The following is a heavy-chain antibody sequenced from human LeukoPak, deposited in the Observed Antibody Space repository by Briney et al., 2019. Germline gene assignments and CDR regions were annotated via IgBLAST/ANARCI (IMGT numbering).Heavy chain of an antibody. D-gene: IGHD3-22*01. J-gene: IGHJ4*02. V-gene: IGHV1-2*02. CDR2: INPNSGGT. CDR1: GYTFTGYY. CDR3: ARDREYYDSSGLFDY. Sequence: ASVKVSCKASGYTFTGYYMHWVRQAPGQGLEWMGWINPNSGGTNYAQKFQGRDTMTRDTSISTAYMELSRLRSDDTAVYYCARDREYYDSSGLFDYWGQGTLVTVSS.